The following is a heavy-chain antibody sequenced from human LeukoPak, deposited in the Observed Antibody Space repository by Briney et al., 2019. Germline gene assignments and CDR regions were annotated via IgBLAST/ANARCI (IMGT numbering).Heavy chain of an antibody. CDR1: GYTFTGYY. CDR2: INPNSGGT. D-gene: IGHD3-22*01. CDR3: AIGYDSSGYYRHFDY. Sequence: ASVKVSCKASGYTFTGYYMHWVRQAPGQGLEWMGWINPNSGGTNYAQKFQGRVTMTRDTSISTAYMELSRLRSDDTAVYYCAIGYDSSGYYRHFDYWGQGTLVTVSS. J-gene: IGHJ4*02. V-gene: IGHV1-2*02.